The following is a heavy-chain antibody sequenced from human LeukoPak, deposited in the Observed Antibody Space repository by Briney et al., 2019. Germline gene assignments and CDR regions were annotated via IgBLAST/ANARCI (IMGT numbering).Heavy chain of an antibody. D-gene: IGHD6-19*01. CDR2: ISAYSGNT. Sequence: ASVKVSCKASGYTFTSYGISWVRQAPGQGLEWMGWISAYSGNTNYAQKLQGRVTMTTDTSTSTAYMELRSLRSDDTAVYYCARALAVAGTEAYWGQGTLVTVSS. CDR1: GYTFTSYG. CDR3: ARALAVAGTEAY. J-gene: IGHJ4*02. V-gene: IGHV1-18*01.